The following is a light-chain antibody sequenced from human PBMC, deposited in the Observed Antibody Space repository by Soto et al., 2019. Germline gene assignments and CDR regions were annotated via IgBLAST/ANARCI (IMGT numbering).Light chain of an antibody. V-gene: IGLV1-51*01. J-gene: IGLJ2*01. CDR3: ATWDGSLPGEV. CDR2: DNN. CDR1: SSNIGNNY. Sequence: QAVLTQSPSVSAAPGHKVTISCSGSSSNIGNNYVSWYQQRPGTAPKLLIYDNNKRPSGIPDRFSGSKSGTSGTLDITGLQTGDEADYYCATWDGSLPGEVFGGGTKLTVL.